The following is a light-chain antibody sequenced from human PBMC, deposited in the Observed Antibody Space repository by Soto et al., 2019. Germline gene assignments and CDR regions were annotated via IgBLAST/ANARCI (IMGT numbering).Light chain of an antibody. CDR3: QQYIHWPPLT. CDR2: GAS. Sequence: EIVLTQSPATLSVSSGEGATLSCRASQSVSSNLAWYQQKPGQGPRLLIFGASTRATDIPARFSGSGSGTQFTLTISSLQSEDFAVYYCQQYIHWPPLTFGGGTKVDIK. V-gene: IGKV3D-15*01. J-gene: IGKJ4*02. CDR1: QSVSSN.